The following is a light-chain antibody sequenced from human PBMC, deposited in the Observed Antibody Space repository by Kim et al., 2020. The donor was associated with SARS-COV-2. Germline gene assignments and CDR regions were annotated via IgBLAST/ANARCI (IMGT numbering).Light chain of an antibody. Sequence: VSPGERATLSCRASQSVNTKLAWYQQRPGQAPGLLVYDASTRATGIPARFSGSGSGTEFTLTISSLQSEDFAVYYCQQYNNWPPFTFGQGTKLEI. V-gene: IGKV3-15*01. J-gene: IGKJ2*01. CDR2: DAS. CDR1: QSVNTK. CDR3: QQYNNWPPFT.